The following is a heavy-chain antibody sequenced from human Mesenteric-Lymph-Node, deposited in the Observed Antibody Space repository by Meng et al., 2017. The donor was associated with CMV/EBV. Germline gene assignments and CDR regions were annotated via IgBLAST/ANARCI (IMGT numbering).Heavy chain of an antibody. CDR1: GFTFSSYA. CDR2: ISGSGGST. V-gene: IGHV3-23*01. J-gene: IGHJ4*02. CDR3: VRDGVGAPPFDY. D-gene: IGHD1-26*01. Sequence: GGSLRLSCAASGFTFSSYAMSWVRQAPGKGLEWVSAISGSGGSTYYADSVKGRFTISRDNAKKTLYLQMNSLRVEDTAVFYCVRDGVGAPPFDYWGQGALVTVSS.